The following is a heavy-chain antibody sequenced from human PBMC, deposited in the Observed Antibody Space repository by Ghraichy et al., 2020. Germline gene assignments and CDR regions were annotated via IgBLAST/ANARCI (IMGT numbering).Heavy chain of an antibody. CDR2: ISGSGDST. D-gene: IGHD2-2*01. V-gene: IGHV3-23*01. CDR3: AKVPLGYQVPNIFDY. Sequence: GGSLRLSCAASRFTFSTYAMSWVRQAPGKGLEWVSGISGSGDSTYYADSVKGRFTISRDNSKNTLYLQMNSLRAEDTAVYYCAKVPLGYQVPNIFDYWGQGTLVTVSS. J-gene: IGHJ4*02. CDR1: RFTFSTYA.